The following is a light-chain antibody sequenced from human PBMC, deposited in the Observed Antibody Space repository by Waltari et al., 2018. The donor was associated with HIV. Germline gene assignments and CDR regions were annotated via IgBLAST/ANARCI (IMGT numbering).Light chain of an antibody. J-gene: IGLJ1*01. Sequence: QSALTQPASVSGSPGQSITISCSGTNSDVGGYNYVSWYQQHPGKAPKLIIFDVSQRPSGISNRFSGAKSGNTASLTISGLQAEDEADYYCSSYTRSTTLDAVFGTGTKVSVL. CDR3: SSYTRSTTLDAV. CDR2: DVS. CDR1: NSDVGGYNY. V-gene: IGLV2-14*03.